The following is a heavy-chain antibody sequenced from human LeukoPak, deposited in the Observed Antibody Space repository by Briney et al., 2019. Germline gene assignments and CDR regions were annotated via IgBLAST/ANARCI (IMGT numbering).Heavy chain of an antibody. J-gene: IGHJ4*02. CDR2: ISWNSGRV. D-gene: IGHD4-17*01. V-gene: IGHV3-9*01. Sequence: GGSLRLSCAASGFTFGDYAMHWVRQVPGTGLEWVSGISWNSGRVGYADSVKGRFTISRDNSKNTLYLQMNSLRAEDTAVYYCAKSYGTPHSLYGDYGVDYFDYWGQGTLVTVSS. CDR3: AKSYGTPHSLYGDYGVDYFDY. CDR1: GFTFGDYA.